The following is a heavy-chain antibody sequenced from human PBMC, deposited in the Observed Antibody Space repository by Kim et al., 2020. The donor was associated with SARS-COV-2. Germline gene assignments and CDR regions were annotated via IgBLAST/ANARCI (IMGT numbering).Heavy chain of an antibody. CDR3: ARYGDSDFDY. CDR2: IYYSGST. D-gene: IGHD4-17*01. CDR1: GGSISSYY. Sequence: SETLSLTCTVSGGSISSYYWSWIRQPPGKGLEWIGYIYYSGSTNYNPSLKSRVTISVDTSKNQFSLKLSSVTAADTAVYYCARYGDSDFDYWGQGTLVTVSS. J-gene: IGHJ4*02. V-gene: IGHV4-59*08.